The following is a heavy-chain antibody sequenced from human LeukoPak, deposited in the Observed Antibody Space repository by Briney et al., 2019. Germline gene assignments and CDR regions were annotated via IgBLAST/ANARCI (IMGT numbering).Heavy chain of an antibody. CDR3: ARHLSSSGEDS. CDR1: GYIFTNYY. Sequence: ASVKVSCKASGYIFTNYYMHWVRQAPGQGLEWMGWINPRSGGTNFAQKFQGRVTMTRDTSISAAYMELSRLRSDDTAVYYCARHLSSSGEDSWGQGTLVTVSS. V-gene: IGHV1-2*02. D-gene: IGHD2-21*01. J-gene: IGHJ4*02. CDR2: INPRSGGT.